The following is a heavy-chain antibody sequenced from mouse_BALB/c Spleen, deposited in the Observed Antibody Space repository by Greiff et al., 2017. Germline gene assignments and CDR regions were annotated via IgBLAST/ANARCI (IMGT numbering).Heavy chain of an antibody. J-gene: IGHJ2*01. CDR1: GFTFSSYA. V-gene: IGHV5-6-5*01. D-gene: IGHD1-1*01. CDR2: ISSGGST. CDR3: ASSLYYGSSLYYFDY. Sequence: EVQVVESGGGLVKPGGSLKLSCAASGFTFSSYAMSWVRQTPEKRLEWVASISSGGSTYYPDSVKGRFTISRDNARNILYLQMSSLRSEDTAMYYCASSLYYGSSLYYFDYWGQGTTLTVSS.